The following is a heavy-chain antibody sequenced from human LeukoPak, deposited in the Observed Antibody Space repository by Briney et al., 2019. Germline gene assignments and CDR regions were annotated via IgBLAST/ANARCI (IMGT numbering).Heavy chain of an antibody. CDR2: INHSGST. V-gene: IGHV4-34*01. Sequence: PSETLSLTCAVYGGSFSGYYWSWIRQPPGKGLEWIGEINHSGSTNYNPSLKSRVTISVDTSKNQFSLKLSSVTAADTAVYYCARKGRYYFDYWGQGTLVTVSS. D-gene: IGHD1-26*01. CDR1: GGSFSGYY. J-gene: IGHJ4*02. CDR3: ARKGRYYFDY.